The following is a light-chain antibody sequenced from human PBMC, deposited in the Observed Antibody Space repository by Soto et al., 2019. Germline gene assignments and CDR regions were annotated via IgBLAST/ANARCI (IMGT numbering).Light chain of an antibody. CDR1: QTISSW. CDR3: QQANSFPPA. CDR2: KAS. J-gene: IGKJ3*01. V-gene: IGKV1-5*03. Sequence: DIQMTQSPSTLSGSVGDGGTITCRASQTISSWLAWYQQKPGKAPKLLIYKASTLKSGVPSRFSGSGSGTEFALTISGLQPDDYATYYCQQANSFPPAFGPGTKVDIK.